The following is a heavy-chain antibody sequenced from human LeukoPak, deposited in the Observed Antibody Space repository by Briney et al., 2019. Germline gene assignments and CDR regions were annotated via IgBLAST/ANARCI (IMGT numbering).Heavy chain of an antibody. Sequence: PSETLSLTCTVSGGSITSGNYYWGWIRQPPGKGLEWIGSIYYSGSTYYNPSLKSRVTISLDTSKNQFSLKLSSVTAADTAVYYCARCEYYDFWSGYNPATFDSWGQGTLVTVSS. V-gene: IGHV4-39*01. CDR3: ARCEYYDFWSGYNPATFDS. D-gene: IGHD3-3*01. CDR1: GGSITSGNYY. J-gene: IGHJ4*02. CDR2: IYYSGST.